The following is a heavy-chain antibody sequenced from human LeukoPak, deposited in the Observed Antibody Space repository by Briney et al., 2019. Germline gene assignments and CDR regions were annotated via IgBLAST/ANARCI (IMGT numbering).Heavy chain of an antibody. D-gene: IGHD3-3*01. Sequence: ASVKVSCKASGYTFTSYGISWVRQAPGQGLEWMGWISAYNGNTNYAQKLQGRVTMTTDTSTSTAYMELRSLRSDDTAVYYCARYHYDFWSGYSDYWGQGTLVTVSS. CDR1: GYTFTSYG. CDR2: ISAYNGNT. CDR3: ARYHYDFWSGYSDY. J-gene: IGHJ4*02. V-gene: IGHV1-18*01.